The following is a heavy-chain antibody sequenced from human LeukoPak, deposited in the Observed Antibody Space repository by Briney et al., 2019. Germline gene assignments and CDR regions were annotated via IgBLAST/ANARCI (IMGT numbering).Heavy chain of an antibody. CDR2: IYYSGST. V-gene: IGHV4-39*07. J-gene: IGHJ4*02. D-gene: IGHD4-23*01. Sequence: SETLSLTCTVSGGSISSSSYYWGWIRQPPGKGLEWIGSIYYSGSTYYNPSLASRVSMSVDTSKNQFSLKLSSVTAADTAIYYCARDPTTVVTLPYYFDFWGQGILVTVSS. CDR1: GGSISSSSYY. CDR3: ARDPTTVVTLPYYFDF.